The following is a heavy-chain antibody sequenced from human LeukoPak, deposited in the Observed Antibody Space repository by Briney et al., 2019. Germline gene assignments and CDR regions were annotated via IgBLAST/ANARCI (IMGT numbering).Heavy chain of an antibody. CDR3: ARHYDSSGYYSYYYYYGMDV. V-gene: IGHV1-69*13. J-gene: IGHJ6*02. D-gene: IGHD3-22*01. Sequence: SVKVSCKASGGTFSSYAISWVRQAPGQGLEWMGGIIPIFGTANYAQKFQGRVTITADESTSTAYMELSSLRSEDTAVYYCARHYDSSGYYSYYYYYGMDVWGQGTTVTVSS. CDR2: IIPIFGTA. CDR1: GGTFSSYA.